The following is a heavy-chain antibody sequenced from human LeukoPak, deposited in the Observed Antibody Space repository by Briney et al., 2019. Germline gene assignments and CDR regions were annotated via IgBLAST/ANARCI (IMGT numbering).Heavy chain of an antibody. J-gene: IGHJ6*03. CDR2: ISSSSSYI. CDR1: GFTFSSHS. V-gene: IGHV3-21*01. CDR3: ARSGVGSVPYYYMDV. Sequence: GGSLRLSCAASGFTFSSHSMNWVRQAPGKGLEWVSSISSSSSYIYYADSVKGRFTISRDNAKNSLYLQMNSLRAEDTAVYYCARSGVGSVPYYYMDVWGKGTTVTVSS. D-gene: IGHD3-3*01.